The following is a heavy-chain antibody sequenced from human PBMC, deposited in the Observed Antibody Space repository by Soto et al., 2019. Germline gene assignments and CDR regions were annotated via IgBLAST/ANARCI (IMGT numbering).Heavy chain of an antibody. Sequence: GGSLRLSCAASGFTFDDYAMHWVRQAPGKGLEWASGISWNSGSIGYADSVKGRFTISRDNAENSLYLQMNSLRAEDTALYYCALKGPMDFWSGYSRAYFDYWGQGTLVTVS. CDR3: ALKGPMDFWSGYSRAYFDY. CDR1: GFTFDDYA. CDR2: ISWNSGSI. D-gene: IGHD3-3*01. J-gene: IGHJ4*02. V-gene: IGHV3-9*01.